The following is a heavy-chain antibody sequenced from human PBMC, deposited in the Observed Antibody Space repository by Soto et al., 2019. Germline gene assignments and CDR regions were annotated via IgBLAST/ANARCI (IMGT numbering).Heavy chain of an antibody. V-gene: IGHV3-74*01. D-gene: IGHD3-3*01. Sequence: PGGSLRLSCAASGFTLSNFWMHWVRQVPGKGLVWASRINDDGSRTKYADSVEGRLTISRDTAKNTLYLQMDSLRVEDTAVYYCVRDHHDYDFWSGNPRGYFDLWGRGTLVTVSS. CDR1: GFTLSNFW. J-gene: IGHJ2*01. CDR3: VRDHHDYDFWSGNPRGYFDL. CDR2: INDDGSRT.